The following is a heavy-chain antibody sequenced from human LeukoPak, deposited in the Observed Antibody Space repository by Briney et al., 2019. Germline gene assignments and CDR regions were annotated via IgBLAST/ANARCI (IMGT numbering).Heavy chain of an antibody. CDR1: GGSVSGYY. Sequence: SETLSLTCVVSGGSVSGYYWGWIRQPPGRGLEWIGYVYYSGSTNYNPSFKSRITISVDTSRNQFSLQLSSVTAADTAVYYCARSPILYDSSGYGWFDPWGQGTLVTVSS. CDR2: VYYSGST. D-gene: IGHD3-22*01. V-gene: IGHV4-59*02. CDR3: ARSPILYDSSGYGWFDP. J-gene: IGHJ5*02.